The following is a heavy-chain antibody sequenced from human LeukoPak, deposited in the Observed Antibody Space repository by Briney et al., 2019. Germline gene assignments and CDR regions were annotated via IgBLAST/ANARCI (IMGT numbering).Heavy chain of an antibody. J-gene: IGHJ4*02. CDR2: ISAYNGNT. CDR3: ARGADDYVWGSYRYITTGFDY. CDR1: GCTFTSYG. D-gene: IGHD3-16*02. Sequence: ASVKVSCKASGCTFTSYGISWVRQAPGQGLEWLGWISAYNGNTNYAQKLQGRVTMTTDTSTSTAYMELRSLRSDDTAVYYCARGADDYVWGSYRYITTGFDYWGQGTLVTVSS. V-gene: IGHV1-18*04.